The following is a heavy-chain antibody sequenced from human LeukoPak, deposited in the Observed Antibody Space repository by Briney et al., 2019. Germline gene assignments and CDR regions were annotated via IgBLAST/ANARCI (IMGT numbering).Heavy chain of an antibody. V-gene: IGHV3-30*04. D-gene: IGHD6-19*01. J-gene: IGHJ4*02. CDR2: ISYDESNK. Sequence: GGSLRLSCTASGFTFSSYAMHWVRQAPGKGLEWVAVISYDESNKYYADSVKGRFTISRDNSKNTLYLQMNSLRAEDTAVYYCARSYSWLAPFDYWGQGTLVTVSS. CDR1: GFTFSSYA. CDR3: ARSYSWLAPFDY.